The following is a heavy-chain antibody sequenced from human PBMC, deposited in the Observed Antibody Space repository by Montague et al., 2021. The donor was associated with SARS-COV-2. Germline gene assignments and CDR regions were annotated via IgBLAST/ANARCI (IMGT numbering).Heavy chain of an antibody. CDR3: AANGGGRLGLSSWFDP. V-gene: IGHV4-39*01. CDR1: GGSISSSSYY. D-gene: IGHD2/OR15-2a*01. Sequence: SETLSLTCTVSGGSISSSSYYWGWIRQPPGKGLEWIGSIYYSGSTYYNPSLKSRVTISVDTSKNQFSLKLSSVTAADTAVYYCAANGGGRLGLSSWFDPWGQGTPVTVSS. CDR2: IYYSGST. J-gene: IGHJ5*02.